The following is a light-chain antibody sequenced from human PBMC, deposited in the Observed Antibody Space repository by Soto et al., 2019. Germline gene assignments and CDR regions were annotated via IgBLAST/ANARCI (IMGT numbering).Light chain of an antibody. J-gene: IGKJ1*01. CDR2: DAS. CDR3: QQRSNWPWT. Sequence: IVLTHSPATLSLSPGERATLSCRASQSVSSYLAWYQQKPGQAPRLLIYDASNRATGIPARFSGSGSGTDFTLTISSLEPEDFAVYYCQQRSNWPWTFGQGTKVDTK. V-gene: IGKV3-11*01. CDR1: QSVSSY.